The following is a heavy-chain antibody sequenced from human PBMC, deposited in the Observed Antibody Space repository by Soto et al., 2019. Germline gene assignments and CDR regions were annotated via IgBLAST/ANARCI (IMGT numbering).Heavy chain of an antibody. D-gene: IGHD2-21*01. V-gene: IGHV1-8*01. CDR2: MNHNSGNT. CDR1: GYTFTSYD. Sequence: QVQLVQSGAEVKKPGASVKVSCKASGYTFTSYDINWVRQATGQGLEWMGWMNHNSGNTGYAQKFQGRVTMTRNTSISTAYMELSSLRSEDTAVYYCASLALPSSNSLNYYYYYGMDVWGQGTTVTVSS. J-gene: IGHJ6*02. CDR3: ASLALPSSNSLNYYYYYGMDV.